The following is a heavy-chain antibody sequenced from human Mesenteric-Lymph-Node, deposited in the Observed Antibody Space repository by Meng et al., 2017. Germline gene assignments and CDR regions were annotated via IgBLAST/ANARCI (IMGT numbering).Heavy chain of an antibody. CDR2: INQDGSQT. CDR1: GFTLSAHW. D-gene: IGHD3-9*01. J-gene: IGHJ5*02. V-gene: IGHV3-7*01. CDR3: ARAQGGDDIFFDP. Sequence: GESLKISCAASGFTLSAHWMNWVRQAPGKGLEWVANINQDGSQTRYVDSVKGRFTISRDNAKDSLFLQMNSLRPEDTAVYYCARAQGGDDIFFDPWGQGTLVTVSS.